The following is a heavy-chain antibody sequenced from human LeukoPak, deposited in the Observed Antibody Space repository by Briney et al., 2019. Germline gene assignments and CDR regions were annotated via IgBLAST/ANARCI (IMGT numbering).Heavy chain of an antibody. V-gene: IGHV3-23*01. CDR1: GFTLSSYA. D-gene: IGHD2-15*01. Sequence: GGSLRLSCAASGFTLSSYAMSWIRQAPGKGLEWVSAISVSGNTYHADSVKGRFTISRDNAKNSLYLQMNSLRAEDMALYYCAKGFVVAATPWFDPRGQGTLVTVSS. J-gene: IGHJ5*02. CDR2: ISVSGNT. CDR3: AKGFVVAATPWFDP.